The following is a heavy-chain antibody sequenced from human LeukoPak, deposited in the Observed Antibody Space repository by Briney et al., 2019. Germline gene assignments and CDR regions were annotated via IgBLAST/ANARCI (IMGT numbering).Heavy chain of an antibody. J-gene: IGHJ4*02. V-gene: IGHV1-69*04. Sequence: SVKVSCKASGGTFSSYAISWVRQAPGQGLEWMGRIIPILGIANYAQKFQGRVTITADKSTSTAYMELSSLRSEDTAVYYCARAQRGNFGSCDYWGQGTLVTVSS. CDR2: IIPILGIA. D-gene: IGHD4-23*01. CDR1: GGTFSSYA. CDR3: ARAQRGNFGSCDY.